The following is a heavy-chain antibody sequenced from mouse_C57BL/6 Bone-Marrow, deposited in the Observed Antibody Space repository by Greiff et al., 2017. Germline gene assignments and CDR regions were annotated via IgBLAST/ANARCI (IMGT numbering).Heavy chain of an antibody. CDR1: GYAFSTYW. J-gene: IGHJ2*01. CDR3: ARDWDYFDY. V-gene: IGHV1-80*01. Sequence: VQRVESGAELVTPGASVKISCKVSGYAFSTYWMNWVKQRTGKGLEWIGQIYPGGGDTNYNGKFKGKATLTADNSPSTASMHLSRLTSEDSAVYCSARDWDYFDYWGQGTTLTVSS. D-gene: IGHD4-1*01. CDR2: IYPGGGDT.